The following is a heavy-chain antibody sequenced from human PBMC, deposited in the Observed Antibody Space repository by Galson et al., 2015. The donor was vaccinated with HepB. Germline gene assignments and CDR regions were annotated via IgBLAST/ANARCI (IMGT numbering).Heavy chain of an antibody. D-gene: IGHD3-3*01. J-gene: IGHJ6*02. CDR1: GFAFSTYN. V-gene: IGHV3-21*06. Sequence: SLRLSCAGSGFAFSTYNMNWLRQAPGKGLEWVSSISSRYNYIYYAGSVKGRFTISRDNARNSLYLQMDSLRAEDTAVYYCARELPPPSTTFRVVVPAYYYYDGLDVWGQGTTVTVSS. CDR3: ARELPPPSTTFRVVVPAYYYYDGLDV. CDR2: ISSRYNYI.